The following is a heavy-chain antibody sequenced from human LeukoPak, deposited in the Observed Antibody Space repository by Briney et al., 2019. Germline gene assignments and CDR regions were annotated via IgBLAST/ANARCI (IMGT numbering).Heavy chain of an antibody. V-gene: IGHV3-74*01. CDR1: GFTFSSYW. Sequence: GGSLRLSCAASGFTFSSYWMHWVRQAPGKGLVWVSRMNTDGRSTNYADSVKGRFTISRDNARSTLYLQMNSLRAEDTAVYYCAREALTSTSLPYGMDVWGQGTTVTVSS. CDR3: AREALTSTSLPYGMDV. D-gene: IGHD1-14*01. CDR2: MNTDGRST. J-gene: IGHJ6*02.